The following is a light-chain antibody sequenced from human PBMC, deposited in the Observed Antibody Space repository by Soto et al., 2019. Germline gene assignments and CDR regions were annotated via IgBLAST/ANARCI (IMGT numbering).Light chain of an antibody. CDR3: QQYNNSFLT. V-gene: IGKV1-5*01. J-gene: IGKJ4*01. CDR1: QSISSW. CDR2: DAS. Sequence: DIQMTQSPSTLSASVGDRVTITCRASQSISSWLAWYQQKPGKAPKLLIYDASSLESGVPSRFSGSGSGTEFTLTISSLQPDDFATYYCQQYNNSFLTFGGGTKVDIK.